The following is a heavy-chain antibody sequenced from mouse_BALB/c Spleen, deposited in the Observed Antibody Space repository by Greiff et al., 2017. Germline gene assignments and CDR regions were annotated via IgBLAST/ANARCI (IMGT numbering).Heavy chain of an antibody. V-gene: IGHV1-20*02. D-gene: IGHD2-2*01. CDR2: INPYNGDT. CDR1: GYSFTGYF. Sequence: VQLQQSGPELVKPGASVKISCKASGYSFTGYFMNWVMQSHGKSLEWIGRINPYNGDTFYNQKFKGKATLTVDKSSSTAHMELRSLASEDSAVYYCARSVGYDDVSFAYWGQGTLVTVSA. J-gene: IGHJ3*01. CDR3: ARSVGYDDVSFAY.